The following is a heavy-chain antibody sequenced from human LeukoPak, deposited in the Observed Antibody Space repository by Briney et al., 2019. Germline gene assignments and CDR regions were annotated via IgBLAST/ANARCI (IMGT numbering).Heavy chain of an antibody. CDR1: GGSISSYY. J-gene: IGHJ5*02. CDR2: IYYSGST. CDR3: ARKGYSSPTPFDP. V-gene: IGHV4-59*01. Sequence: PSETLSLTCTVSGGSISSYYWSWIRQPPGKGLEWIGYIYYSGSTNYNPSLKSRVTILVDTSKNQFSLKLSSVTAADTAVYYCARKGYSSPTPFDPWGQGTLVTVSS. D-gene: IGHD6-13*01.